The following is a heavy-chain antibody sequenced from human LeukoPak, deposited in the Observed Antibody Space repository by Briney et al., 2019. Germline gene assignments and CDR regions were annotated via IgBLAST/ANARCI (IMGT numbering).Heavy chain of an antibody. J-gene: IGHJ4*02. V-gene: IGHV4-59*08. CDR1: GGSFSSYY. Sequence: SETLSLTCTVSGGSFSSYYWSWIRQPPGKGLEWIGFIYYSGTTNYNPSLKSRVTISIDTSKNQFSLKLSSVTAADTAVYYCARQIISDSGSYHFDYWGQGTLVTVSS. D-gene: IGHD3-10*01. CDR2: IYYSGTT. CDR3: ARQIISDSGSYHFDY.